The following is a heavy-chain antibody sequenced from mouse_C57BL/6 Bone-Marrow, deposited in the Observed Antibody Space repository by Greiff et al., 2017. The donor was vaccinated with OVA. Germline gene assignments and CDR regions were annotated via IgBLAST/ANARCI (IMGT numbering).Heavy chain of an antibody. CDR2: ISYDGSN. D-gene: IGHD1-1*01. CDR3: ARDLYYGSSYPSWFAY. CDR1: GYSITSGYY. J-gene: IGHJ3*01. Sequence: EVKLQESGPGLVKPSQSLSLTCSVTGYSITSGYYWNWIRQFPGNNLEWMGYISYDGSNNYNPSLKNRISITRDTSKNQFFLKLNSVTTEDTATYYCARDLYYGSSYPSWFAYWGQGTLVTVSA. V-gene: IGHV3-6*01.